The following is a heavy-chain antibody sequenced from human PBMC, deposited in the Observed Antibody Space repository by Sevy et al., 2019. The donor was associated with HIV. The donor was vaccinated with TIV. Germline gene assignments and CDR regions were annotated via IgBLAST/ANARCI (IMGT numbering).Heavy chain of an antibody. V-gene: IGHV3-53*01. Sequence: GGSLRLSCAASEFTVSSSYMSWVRQAPGKGLEWVSILYSGGSTYYAASVKGRFAVSRDNSKNTLYLQMNRLRAEDTAVYYCARAGTGSYRAYFDYWGQGTLVTVSS. J-gene: IGHJ4*02. CDR1: EFTVSSSY. CDR2: LYSGGST. CDR3: ARAGTGSYRAYFDY. D-gene: IGHD1-26*01.